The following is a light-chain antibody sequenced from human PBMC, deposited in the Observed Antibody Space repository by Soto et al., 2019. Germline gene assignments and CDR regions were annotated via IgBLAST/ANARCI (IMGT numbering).Light chain of an antibody. V-gene: IGKV1-5*03. J-gene: IGKJ1*01. Sequence: DIQMTQSPSTLSASVGDRVTITCRASQSISTSLALYQQKPGKAPKVLIYKASSLESGVPSRFSGSGSGTEFTLTISSLQPDDFATYYCQHCDSYWTFGQGTKVEIK. CDR1: QSISTS. CDR2: KAS. CDR3: QHCDSYWT.